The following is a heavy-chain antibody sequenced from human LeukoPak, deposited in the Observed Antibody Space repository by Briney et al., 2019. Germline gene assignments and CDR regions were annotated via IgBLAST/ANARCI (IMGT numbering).Heavy chain of an antibody. CDR3: ARGLNYADAFDI. Sequence: ASVKVSCKASGYTFTSYYMHWVRQAPGQGLEWMGIINPSGGSTSYAQKFQGRVTMTTDTSTSTAYMELRSLRSDDTAVYYCARGLNYADAFDIWGQGTMVTVSS. CDR2: INPSGGST. J-gene: IGHJ3*02. V-gene: IGHV1-46*01. D-gene: IGHD4-11*01. CDR1: GYTFTSYY.